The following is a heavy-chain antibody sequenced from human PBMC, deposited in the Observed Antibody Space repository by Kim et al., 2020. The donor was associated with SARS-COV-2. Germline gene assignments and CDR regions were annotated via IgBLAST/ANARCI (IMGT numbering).Heavy chain of an antibody. CDR3: AKDELWGWEIDY. J-gene: IGHJ4*02. V-gene: IGHV3-23*01. D-gene: IGHD1-26*01. Sequence: YYADSVKGRFTISRDTSKNTLYLQMNSLRAEDTAVYYCAKDELWGWEIDYWGQGTLVTVSS.